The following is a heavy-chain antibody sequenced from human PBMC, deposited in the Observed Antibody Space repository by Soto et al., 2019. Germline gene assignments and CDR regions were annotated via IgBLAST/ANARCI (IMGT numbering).Heavy chain of an antibody. J-gene: IGHJ6*02. CDR1: GGSISSYY. CDR2: IYDSGST. D-gene: IGHD5-18*01. CDR3: AGLHGMNV. V-gene: IGHV4-59*01. Sequence: QVQLQESGPGLVKPSETLSLTCSVSGGSISSYYWSWIRQPPGKGLEWIGYIYDSGSTNYNPSLKSRDTISVDTPKNVSYLKLSSVTAADTAVYYCAGLHGMNVWGLGTTVTVS.